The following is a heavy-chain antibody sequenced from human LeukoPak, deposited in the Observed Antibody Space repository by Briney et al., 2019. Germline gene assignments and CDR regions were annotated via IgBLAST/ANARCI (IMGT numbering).Heavy chain of an antibody. D-gene: IGHD6-13*01. Sequence: PGGSLRLSCAASGFTFSSYWMSWVRQAPGKGLEWVANIKQDGSRIHYVDSVKGRFTISRDNAKNSLYLQMNSLRAEDTAVYYCARDPGIAAAGTVGYFDFWGQGTLVTVPS. J-gene: IGHJ4*02. CDR3: ARDPGIAAAGTVGYFDF. CDR1: GFTFSSYW. V-gene: IGHV3-7*01. CDR2: IKQDGSRI.